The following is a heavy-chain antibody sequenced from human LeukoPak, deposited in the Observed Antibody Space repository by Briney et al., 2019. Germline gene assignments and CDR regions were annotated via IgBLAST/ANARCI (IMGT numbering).Heavy chain of an antibody. CDR3: ATWFGELSWGLFDY. J-gene: IGHJ4*02. Sequence: PEGSLRLSCAASGLTFSSYGMNGVRKAPGKGLEWVSYISSDSSTIYYADSVKGRFTISRGNAKNSLYLQMNSLRDEDTAVYYCATWFGELSWGLFDYWGQGTLVTVSS. CDR2: ISSDSSTI. CDR1: GLTFSSYG. V-gene: IGHV3-48*02. D-gene: IGHD3-10*01.